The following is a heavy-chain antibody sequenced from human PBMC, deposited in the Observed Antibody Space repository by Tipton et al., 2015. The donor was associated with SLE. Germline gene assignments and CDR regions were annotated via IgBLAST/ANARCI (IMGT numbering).Heavy chain of an antibody. Sequence: SLRLSCVASGFAFSTYAMSWVRQAPGKGLEWISFIHSDGYTTYYLDSVKGRFTISRDNSRNTLNLQMNSLRAEDTAVYFCAKTESAYKWNSRVYSYYMGVWGKGTTVTVSS. D-gene: IGHD1-20*01. CDR2: IHSDGYTT. J-gene: IGHJ6*03. CDR1: GFAFSTYA. V-gene: IGHV3-23*03. CDR3: AKTESAYKWNSRVYSYYMGV.